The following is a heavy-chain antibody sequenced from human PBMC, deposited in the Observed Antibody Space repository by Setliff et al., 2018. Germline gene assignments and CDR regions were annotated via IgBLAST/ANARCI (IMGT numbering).Heavy chain of an antibody. J-gene: IGHJ4*02. CDR2: ISPGGST. Sequence: LSLTCGVFVTRGSFSGYYWSWIRQPPGKGLEWIGEISPGGSTIYNPSLRSRVTMSVDTSKNRFSLNLTSVTAAGTAVYYCATSGFCSAGSCYSFDDWGQGALVTVSS. V-gene: IGHV4-34*01. CDR3: ATSGFCSAGSCYSFDD. CDR1: VTRGSFSGYY. D-gene: IGHD2-15*01.